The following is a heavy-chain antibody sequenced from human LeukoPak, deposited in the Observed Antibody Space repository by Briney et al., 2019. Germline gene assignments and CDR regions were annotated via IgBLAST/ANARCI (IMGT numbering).Heavy chain of an antibody. D-gene: IGHD6-6*01. J-gene: IGHJ4*02. V-gene: IGHV4-61*02. CDR2: IYTSGST. Sequence: SETLSLTCAVSGGSISSGGYSWSWIRQPAGKGLEWIGRIYTSGSTNYNPSLKSRVTMSVDTSKNQFSLKLSSVTAADTAVYYCARGSSSSRKSRYYFDDWGQGTLVTVSS. CDR3: ARGSSSSRKSRYYFDD. CDR1: GGSISSGGYS.